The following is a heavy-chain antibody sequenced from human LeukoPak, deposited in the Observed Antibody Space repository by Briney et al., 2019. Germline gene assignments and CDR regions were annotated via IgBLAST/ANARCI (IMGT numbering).Heavy chain of an antibody. Sequence: SETLSLTCTVSSGSINSYYWGWVRQLPGKGLEWTGRIYTTGATQYNPSLKSRVTMSIDTSTNQFSLNLRSMTAADTAVYYCGRQGYTASYYFLDFWSQGTLVAVS. CDR1: SGSINSYY. D-gene: IGHD1-26*01. J-gene: IGHJ4*02. CDR2: IYTTGAT. CDR3: GRQGYTASYYFLDF. V-gene: IGHV4-4*07.